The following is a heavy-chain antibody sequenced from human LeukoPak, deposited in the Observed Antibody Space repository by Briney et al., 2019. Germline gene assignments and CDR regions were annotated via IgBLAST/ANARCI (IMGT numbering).Heavy chain of an antibody. CDR2: IYPGDSDT. CDR1: GYSFTSYW. J-gene: IGHJ4*02. Sequence: GGSLKISCKGSGYSFTSYWNGWVRQMPGKGLEWMGIIYPGDSDTTYSPSFQGQVTISADKSISTAYLQWSSLKASDTAMYYCASLISAVGTPYYFDYWGQGTLVAVSS. V-gene: IGHV5-51*01. CDR3: ASLISAVGTPYYFDY. D-gene: IGHD6-13*01.